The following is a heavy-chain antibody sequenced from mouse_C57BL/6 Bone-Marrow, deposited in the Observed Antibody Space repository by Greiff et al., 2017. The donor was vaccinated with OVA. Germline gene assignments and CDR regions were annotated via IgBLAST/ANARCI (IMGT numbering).Heavy chain of an antibody. CDR2: IRNKANNHAT. J-gene: IGHJ3*01. D-gene: IGHD2-3*01. Sequence: EVMLVESGGGLVQPGGSMKISCAASGFTFSDAWMDWVRQSPEKGLEWVADIRNKANNHATYYAEYVKGRFTISRYDSKRSVYLQINSLRAEDTGIYYCTCIYPYWGQGTLVTVSA. CDR3: TCIYPY. CDR1: GFTFSDAW. V-gene: IGHV6-6*01.